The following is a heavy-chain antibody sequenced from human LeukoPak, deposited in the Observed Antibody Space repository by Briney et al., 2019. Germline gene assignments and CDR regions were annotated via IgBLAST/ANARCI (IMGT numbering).Heavy chain of an antibody. CDR1: GFTVSSNY. V-gene: IGHV3-66*01. J-gene: IGHJ4*02. D-gene: IGHD3-22*01. CDR3: ARDNRRHYYDSSGQDY. CDR2: IYSGGST. Sequence: GGSLRLSCAASGFTVSSNYMSWVRQAPGKGLEWVSVIYSGGSTYYADSVKGRFTISRDNSKNTLYLQMNSLRAEDTAVYYCARDNRRHYYDSSGQDYWGQGTLVTVSS.